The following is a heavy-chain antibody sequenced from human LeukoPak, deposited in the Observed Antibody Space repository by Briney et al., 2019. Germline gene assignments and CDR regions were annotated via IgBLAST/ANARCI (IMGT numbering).Heavy chain of an antibody. D-gene: IGHD3-3*01. V-gene: IGHV5-51*01. J-gene: IGHJ4*02. CDR1: GYSFTSYW. CDR3: TRQGPANFLPPSYFGY. Sequence: GESLQISCKGSGYSFTSYWIGWVRQLPGKGLEWMGIIYPGDSDTRYSPSFQGQVTISADKSISTGYLQCSSLKASDTAMYYCTRQGPANFLPPSYFGYWGQGTLVTVSS. CDR2: IYPGDSDT.